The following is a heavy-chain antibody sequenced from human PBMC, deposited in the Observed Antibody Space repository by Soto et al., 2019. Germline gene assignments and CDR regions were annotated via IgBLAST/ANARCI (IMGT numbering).Heavy chain of an antibody. D-gene: IGHD6-13*01. CDR3: TRDGTATAGYYFDY. V-gene: IGHV1-46*03. CDR2: INPSGGST. J-gene: IGHJ4*02. Sequence: QVQLVQSGAEVRKPGASVKVSCKASGYTFTSYYMHWVRQAPGQGLEWMGIINPSGGSTSYAQKFQGRVTMTRDTSKSTVYMELSSLRSEDTAMYYCTRDGTATAGYYFDYWGQGTLVTVSS. CDR1: GYTFTSYY.